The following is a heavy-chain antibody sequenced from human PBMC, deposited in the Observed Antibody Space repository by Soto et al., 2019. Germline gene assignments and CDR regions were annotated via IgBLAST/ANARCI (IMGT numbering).Heavy chain of an antibody. Sequence: QVQLVQSGAEVKKPGASVKVSCKASGYTFTNYGINWVRQAPGQGLECLGWVSAYNGERRYAQRVQARVIMTTDTSTTTSYMELRSLRSDDTALYYCSRGTSIPASGDYWGQGTLVTVSS. CDR2: VSAYNGER. J-gene: IGHJ4*01. D-gene: IGHD6-6*01. CDR3: SRGTSIPASGDY. CDR1: GYTFTNYG. V-gene: IGHV1-18*01.